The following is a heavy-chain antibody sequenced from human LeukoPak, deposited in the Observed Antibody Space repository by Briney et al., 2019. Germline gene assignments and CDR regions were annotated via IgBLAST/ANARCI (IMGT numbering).Heavy chain of an antibody. D-gene: IGHD3-16*01. V-gene: IGHV3-48*02. Sequence: PGGSLRLSCAASGFSFGTYAMSWVRQAPGKGLEWLSHITSGSVTTHYADSVKGRFTVSRDNPKNSLYLQMNSLRDEDTAVYYCARVRLGGHSDYWGQGTLVTVSS. CDR2: ITSGSVTT. CDR1: GFSFGTYA. CDR3: ARVRLGGHSDY. J-gene: IGHJ4*02.